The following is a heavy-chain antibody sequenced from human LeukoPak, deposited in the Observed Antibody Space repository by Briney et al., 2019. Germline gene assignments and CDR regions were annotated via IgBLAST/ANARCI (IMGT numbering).Heavy chain of an antibody. CDR2: ISGSGGST. CDR1: GFTFDDYA. J-gene: IGHJ3*02. V-gene: IGHV3-23*01. Sequence: GGSLRLSCAASGFTFDDYAMHWVRQAPGKGLEWVSGISGSGGSTYYADSVKGRFTISRDNSKNTLYLQMNSLRAEDTAVYYCAQGDAFDIWGQGTMVTVSS. CDR3: AQGDAFDI.